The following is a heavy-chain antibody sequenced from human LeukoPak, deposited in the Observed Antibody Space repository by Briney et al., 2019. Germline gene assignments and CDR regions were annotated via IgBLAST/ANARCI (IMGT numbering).Heavy chain of an antibody. CDR3: ALTCRGYSGLGYYYGMDV. D-gene: IGHD5-12*01. CDR1: GYTFTSFD. CDR2: MNPKSGNT. Sequence: ASLKLSCTVSGYTFTSFDTNWVPQAPGQGLEWMGWMNPKSGNTGYAQKFQGRVTMTRNTSISTAYMELSSLRSEDTAVYYCALTCRGYSGLGYYYGMDVWGQGTTVTVSS. V-gene: IGHV1-8*01. J-gene: IGHJ6*02.